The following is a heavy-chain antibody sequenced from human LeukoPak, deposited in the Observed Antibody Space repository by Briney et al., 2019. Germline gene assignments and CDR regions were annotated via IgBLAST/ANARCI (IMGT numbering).Heavy chain of an antibody. V-gene: IGHV3-15*01. CDR3: TTDLSEYYDSSGYYYRDY. Sequence: GGSLRLSCAAPGFTFSNAWMSWVRQAPGEGLEWVGRIKSKTDGGTTDYAAPVKGRFTISRDDSQNTLYLQMNSLKTEDTAVYYCTTDLSEYYDSSGYYYRDYWGQGTLVTVSS. CDR2: IKSKTDGGTT. D-gene: IGHD3-22*01. J-gene: IGHJ4*02. CDR1: GFTFSNAW.